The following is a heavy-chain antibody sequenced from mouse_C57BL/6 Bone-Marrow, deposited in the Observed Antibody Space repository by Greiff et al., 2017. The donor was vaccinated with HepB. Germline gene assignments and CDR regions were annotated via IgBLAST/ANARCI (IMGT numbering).Heavy chain of an antibody. CDR3: ARNYGSSSYWYFDV. CDR1: GFTFTDYY. D-gene: IGHD1-1*01. CDR2: IRNKANGYTT. Sequence: EVKLQESGGGLVQPGGSLSLSCAASGFTFTDYYMSWVRQPPGKALEWLGFIRNKANGYTTEYSASVKGRFTISRDNSQSILYLQMNALRAEDSATYYCARNYGSSSYWYFDVWGTGTTVTVSS. V-gene: IGHV7-3*01. J-gene: IGHJ1*03.